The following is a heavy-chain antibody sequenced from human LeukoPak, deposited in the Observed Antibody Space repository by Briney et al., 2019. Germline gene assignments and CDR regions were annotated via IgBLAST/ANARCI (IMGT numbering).Heavy chain of an antibody. CDR1: GGSISSYY. D-gene: IGHD6-13*01. CDR3: ARVSSIAAAGDYYYYYMDV. J-gene: IGHJ6*03. V-gene: IGHV4-4*07. Sequence: PSETLSHTCTVSGGSISSYYWSWIRQPAGKGLEWIGRIYTSGSTNYNPSLKSRVTMSVDTSKNQFSLKLSSVTAADTAVYYCARVSSIAAAGDYYYYYMDVWGKGTTVTVSS. CDR2: IYTSGST.